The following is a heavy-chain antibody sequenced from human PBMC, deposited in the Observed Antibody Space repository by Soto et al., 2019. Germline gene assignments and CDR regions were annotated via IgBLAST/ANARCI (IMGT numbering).Heavy chain of an antibody. CDR2: ISGSGGST. CDR1: GFTFSSYA. CDR3: AKFQPIYSSSLPDFDY. J-gene: IGHJ4*02. D-gene: IGHD6-6*01. V-gene: IGHV3-23*01. Sequence: GGSLRLSCAASGFTFSSYAMSWVRQAPGKGLEWVSAISGSGGSTYYADSVKGRFTISRDNSKNTLYLQMNSLRAEDTAVYYCAKFQPIYSSSLPDFDYWGQGTLVTVSS.